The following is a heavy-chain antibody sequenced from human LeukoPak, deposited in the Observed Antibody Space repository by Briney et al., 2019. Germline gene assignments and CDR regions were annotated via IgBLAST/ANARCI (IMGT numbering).Heavy chain of an antibody. CDR1: GGSISLYY. V-gene: IGHV4-59*01. CDR3: ARGYCSGGSCYPTHTDY. D-gene: IGHD2-15*01. Sequence: KPSETLSLTCTVSGGSISLYYWSWIRQPPGKGLEWIGYIYYSGSTNYNPSLKSRVTISVDASKNQFSLKLSSVTAADTAVYYCARGYCSGGSCYPTHTDYWGQGTLVTVSS. CDR2: IYYSGST. J-gene: IGHJ4*02.